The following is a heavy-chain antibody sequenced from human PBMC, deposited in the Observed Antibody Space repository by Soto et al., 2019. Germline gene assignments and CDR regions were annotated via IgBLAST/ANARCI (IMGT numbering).Heavy chain of an antibody. J-gene: IGHJ3*02. CDR1: GFTFSNAW. CDR2: IKSKTDGGTT. CDR3: TTELWLLDAFDI. V-gene: IGHV3-15*01. D-gene: IGHD2-15*01. Sequence: GGSLRLSCAASGFTFSNAWMSWVRQAPGKGLEWVGRIKSKTDGGTTDYAAPVKGRFTISRDDSKNTLYLQMNSLKTEDTAVYYCTTELWLLDAFDIWGQGTMVTVSS.